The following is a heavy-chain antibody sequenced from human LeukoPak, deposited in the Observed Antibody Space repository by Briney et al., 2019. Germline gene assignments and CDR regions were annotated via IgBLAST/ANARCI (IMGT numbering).Heavy chain of an antibody. CDR2: VSPSHTTR. J-gene: IGHJ3*02. CDR1: GYTFSNYG. V-gene: IGHV1-18*01. D-gene: IGHD3-3*02. Sequence: ASVKVSCKASGYTFSNYGISWVRQAPGKGFEWMGWVSPSHTTRVYAQDFQGRVTMTADTNTNTVSMELRSLRFDDTAVYFCARDYILPLETDNGDGFAIWGQGTVVTVSS. CDR3: ARDYILPLETDNGDGFAI.